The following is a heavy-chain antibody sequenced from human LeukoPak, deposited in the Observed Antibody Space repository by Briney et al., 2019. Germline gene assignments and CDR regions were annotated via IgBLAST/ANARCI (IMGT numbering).Heavy chain of an antibody. V-gene: IGHV4-59*01. Sequence: PSETLSLTCTVSGGSISSYYWSWIRQPPGKGLEWIGYIYYSGSTNYNPSLKSRVTISVDTSKNQFSLKLSSVTAADTAVYYCARGRSGYYGSGLEAYYYYYYMDVWGKGTTVTISS. CDR2: IYYSGST. J-gene: IGHJ6*03. CDR3: ARGRSGYYGSGLEAYYYYYYMDV. D-gene: IGHD3-10*01. CDR1: GGSISSYY.